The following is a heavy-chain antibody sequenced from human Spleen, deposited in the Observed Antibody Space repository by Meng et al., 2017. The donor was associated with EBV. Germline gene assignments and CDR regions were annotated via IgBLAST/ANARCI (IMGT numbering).Heavy chain of an antibody. CDR1: GFTFSSYS. Sequence: EVQLVEAGVGLVQPGGSLRLSCAASGFTFSSYSMNWVRQAPGKGLEWVSSISSSSSYIYYADSVKGRFTISRDNAKNSLYLQMNSLRAEDTAVYYCVRGLEYSSGSGDYWGQGTLVTVSS. D-gene: IGHD6-19*01. V-gene: IGHV3-21*01. CDR3: VRGLEYSSGSGDY. J-gene: IGHJ4*02. CDR2: ISSSSSYI.